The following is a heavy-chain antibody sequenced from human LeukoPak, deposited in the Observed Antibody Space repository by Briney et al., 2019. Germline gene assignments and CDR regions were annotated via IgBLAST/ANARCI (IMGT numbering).Heavy chain of an antibody. Sequence: ASVKVSCKASGYTFTSYDINWVRQATGQGLEWMGWMNPNSGSTGYAQKFQGRVTMTRNTSISTAYMELSSLRSEDTAVYYCARYGSSGWYYYYGMDVWGQGTTVTVSS. V-gene: IGHV1-8*01. CDR3: ARYGSSGWYYYYGMDV. J-gene: IGHJ6*02. CDR1: GYTFTSYD. CDR2: MNPNSGST. D-gene: IGHD6-19*01.